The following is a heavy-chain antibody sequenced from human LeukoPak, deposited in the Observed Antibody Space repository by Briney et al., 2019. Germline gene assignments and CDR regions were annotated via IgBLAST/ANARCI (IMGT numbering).Heavy chain of an antibody. D-gene: IGHD2-2*01. Sequence: GGSLRLSCAASGFNFNTLWMTWIRQAPGKGLEWVANIKEDGSEEYYVDSVKGRFTISRDNAKNSLYLQMNSLRAEDTAVYYCARPRYCSSISCYFHAFDVWGHGTMDTVSS. V-gene: IGHV3-7*01. CDR1: GFNFNTLW. CDR2: IKEDGSEE. CDR3: ARPRYCSSISCYFHAFDV. J-gene: IGHJ3*01.